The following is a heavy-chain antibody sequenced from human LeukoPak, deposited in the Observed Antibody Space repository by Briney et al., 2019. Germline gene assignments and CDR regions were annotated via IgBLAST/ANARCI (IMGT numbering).Heavy chain of an antibody. CDR1: GYTFTGYY. Sequence: EASVKVSCKASGYTFTGYYMHWVRQAPGQGLEWMGWINPNSGGTNYAQKFQGRVTTTRDTSITTAYMELSRLRSDDTAVYYCAREEGSGCYDSWGQGTRLTVSS. J-gene: IGHJ4*02. CDR2: INPNSGGT. D-gene: IGHD6-19*01. CDR3: AREEGSGCYDS. V-gene: IGHV1-2*02.